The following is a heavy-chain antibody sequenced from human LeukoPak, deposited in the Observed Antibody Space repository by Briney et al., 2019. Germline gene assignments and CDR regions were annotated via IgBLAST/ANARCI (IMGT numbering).Heavy chain of an antibody. CDR1: GFTFSSYW. D-gene: IGHD2-2*02. Sequence: GGSLRLSCAASGFTFSSYWMSWVRQAPGKGLEWVANIKQDGSEKYYVDSVKGRFTISRDNAKNSLYLQMNSLRAEDTAVYYCAGVGLVVPAAISGYYFDYWGQGTLVTVSS. CDR3: AGVGLVVPAAISGYYFDY. J-gene: IGHJ4*02. CDR2: IKQDGSEK. V-gene: IGHV3-7*01.